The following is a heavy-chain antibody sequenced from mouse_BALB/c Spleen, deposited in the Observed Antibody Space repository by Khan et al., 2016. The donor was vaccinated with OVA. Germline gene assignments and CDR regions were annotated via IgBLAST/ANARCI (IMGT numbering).Heavy chain of an antibody. Sequence: QVQLKESGPGLVAPSQILSITCTVSGFSLTNYGVNWVRQPPGKGLEWLGVIWGDGSTNYHSALISRLSISKDNSKSQVFLKLNSLQTDDTATYYCGRWGEGSTYAMDYWGQGTSVTVSS. CDR3: GRWGEGSTYAMDY. D-gene: IGHD2-3*01. J-gene: IGHJ4*01. CDR2: IWGDGST. V-gene: IGHV2-3*01. CDR1: GFSLTNYG.